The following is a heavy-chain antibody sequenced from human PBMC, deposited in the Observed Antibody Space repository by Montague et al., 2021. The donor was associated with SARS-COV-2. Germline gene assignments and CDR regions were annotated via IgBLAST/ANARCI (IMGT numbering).Heavy chain of an antibody. Sequence: SSTIYYADSVKGRFTISRDNAKNSLYLQMNSLRAEDTAVYYCARSYVLRFLEWLPYFDYWGQGTLVTVSS. CDR3: ARSYVLRFLEWLPYFDY. J-gene: IGHJ4*02. V-gene: IGHV3-69-1*02. CDR2: SSTI. D-gene: IGHD3-3*01.